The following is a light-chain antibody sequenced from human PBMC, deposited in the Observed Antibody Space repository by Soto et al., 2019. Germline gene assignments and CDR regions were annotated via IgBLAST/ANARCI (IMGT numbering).Light chain of an antibody. V-gene: IGLV2-14*03. J-gene: IGLJ1*01. CDR2: EVN. Sequence: QSVLTQPASVSGSPGQSVTISCTAASSDVGGSDHVSWYQQHPGKAPKLILYEVNNRPSGVSNRFSGSKSGNTASLIISGLQADDEAEYFCSSYSTTNTLVFGSGTRSPS. CDR3: SSYSTTNTLV. CDR1: SSDVGGSDH.